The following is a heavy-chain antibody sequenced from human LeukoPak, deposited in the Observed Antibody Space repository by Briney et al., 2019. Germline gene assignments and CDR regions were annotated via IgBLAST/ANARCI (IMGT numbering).Heavy chain of an antibody. J-gene: IGHJ4*02. CDR3: ERLGEWEHFDY. Sequence: GASVKVSCKASGGTFSSYAISWVRQAPGPELEWMGGIIPIFGTANYAQKFQGRVTITADESTSTAYMERSSLRSEDTAVYYCERLGEWEHFDYWGQGTLVTVSS. CDR2: IIPIFGTA. V-gene: IGHV1-69*13. D-gene: IGHD1-26*01. CDR1: GGTFSSYA.